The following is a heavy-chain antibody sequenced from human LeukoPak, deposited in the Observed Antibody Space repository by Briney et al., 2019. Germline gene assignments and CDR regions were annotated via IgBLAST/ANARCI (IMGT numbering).Heavy chain of an antibody. CDR3: ANGVGYYGSGSYYNVYYYGMDV. D-gene: IGHD3-10*01. Sequence: GGSLRLSCAASGFTFSSYAMSWVRQAPGKGLEWVSAISGSGGSTYYADSVKGRFTISRDNSKNTLYLQMNSLRAEDTAVYYCANGVGYYGSGSYYNVYYYGMDVWGKGPTVTVSS. CDR1: GFTFSSYA. J-gene: IGHJ6*04. CDR2: ISGSGGST. V-gene: IGHV3-23*01.